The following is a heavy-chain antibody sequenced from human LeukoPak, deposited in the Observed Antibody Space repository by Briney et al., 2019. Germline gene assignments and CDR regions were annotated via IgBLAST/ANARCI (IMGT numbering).Heavy chain of an antibody. CDR3: ARDGLPTYAFDI. Sequence: PGGSLRLSCSASGFTFSSYWMSWVRQAPGKGLEWMANINRDGGDQNYVDSVKGRFTISRDNAKNSLFLQMNSLRAEDTALYFCARDGLPTYAFDIRGQGTMVTVSP. V-gene: IGHV3-7*01. CDR1: GFTFSSYW. J-gene: IGHJ3*02. CDR2: INRDGGDQ.